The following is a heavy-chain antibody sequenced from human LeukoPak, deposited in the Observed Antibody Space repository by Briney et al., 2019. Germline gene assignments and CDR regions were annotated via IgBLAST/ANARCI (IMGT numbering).Heavy chain of an antibody. CDR2: VSFDGSNK. V-gene: IGHV3-30*18. J-gene: IGHJ4*02. CDR1: GFTFSSYG. D-gene: IGHD2-21*01. Sequence: PGGSLRLSCAASGFTFSSYGMHWVRQAPGKGLEWVPVVSFDGSNKYYADSVRGRFTISRDNSKNTLYLQMNSLRTEDTAVYYCAKEGNGDSFDYWGQGTLVTVSS. CDR3: AKEGNGDSFDY.